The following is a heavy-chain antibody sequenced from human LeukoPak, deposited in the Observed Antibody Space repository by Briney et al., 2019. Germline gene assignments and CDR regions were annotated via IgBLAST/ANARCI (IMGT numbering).Heavy chain of an antibody. CDR1: GYTFTSCD. J-gene: IGHJ5*02. D-gene: IGHD1-7*01. CDR2: MNPNSGNT. CDR3: ARGSPGITGTTWP. V-gene: IGHV1-8*01. Sequence: ASVKVSCKASGYTFTSCDINWVRQATGQGLEWMGWMNPNSGNTGYAQKSQGRVTMTRNTSISTAYMELSSLRSEDTAVYYCARGSPGITGTTWPWGQGTLVTVSS.